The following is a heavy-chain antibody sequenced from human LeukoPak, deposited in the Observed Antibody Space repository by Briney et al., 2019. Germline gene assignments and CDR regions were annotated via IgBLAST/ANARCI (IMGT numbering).Heavy chain of an antibody. V-gene: IGHV3-74*01. J-gene: IGHJ4*02. CDR1: GFTFSNYW. D-gene: IGHD5/OR15-5a*01. CDR3: ASRRSTSFDY. Sequence: GESLRLSCAASGFTFSNYWMHWVRQAPGKGLEWVSRINSDEPSTNYADSVKGRFTISRDNAKNTLYLQMNSLRAEDTAVYYCASRRSTSFDYWGQGTLVTVSS. CDR2: INSDEPST.